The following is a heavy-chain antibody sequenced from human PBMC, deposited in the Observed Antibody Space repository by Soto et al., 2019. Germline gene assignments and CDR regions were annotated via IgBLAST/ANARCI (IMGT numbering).Heavy chain of an antibody. CDR3: ARQEAAAHTYGMDV. Sequence: SETLSLTCAVSGYSISSGYYWGWIRQPPGKGLEWIGSIYHSGSTYYSPSFQGQVTISADKSISTAYLQWSSLKASDTAMYYCARQEAAAHTYGMDVWGQGTTVTVSS. CDR2: IYHSGST. V-gene: IGHV4-38-2*01. CDR1: GYSISSGYY. D-gene: IGHD6-13*01. J-gene: IGHJ6*02.